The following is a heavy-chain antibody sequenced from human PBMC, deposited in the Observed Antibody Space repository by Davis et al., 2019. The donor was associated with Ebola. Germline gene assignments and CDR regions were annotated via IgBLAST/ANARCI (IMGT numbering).Heavy chain of an antibody. J-gene: IGHJ4*02. V-gene: IGHV1-18*01. CDR2: INPHNGNT. D-gene: IGHD1-1*01. CDR1: GSTFTSYA. CDR3: ARAQFPTTSDH. Sequence: ASVKVSCKASGSTFTSYAINWVRQAPGQGLEWMGWINPHNGNTNYAQNVQGRVIMTTDTATTTAYMEVGSLRSDDTAVYYCARAQFPTTSDHWGQGTLATVSS.